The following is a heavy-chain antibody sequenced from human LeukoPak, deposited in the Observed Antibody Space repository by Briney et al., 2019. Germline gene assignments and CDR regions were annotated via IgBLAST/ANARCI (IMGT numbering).Heavy chain of an antibody. Sequence: GGSLRLSCAASGFTVGSNYMSWVRQAPGKGLEWVSAISASGGTTYYADSVKGRFIISRDNSKNTLYLQMNSLRAEDTAMYFCARDRGYCPNGVCYIRYYFDYWGQGTLVTVSS. CDR3: ARDRGYCPNGVCYIRYYFDY. CDR2: ISASGGTT. J-gene: IGHJ4*02. D-gene: IGHD2-8*01. CDR1: GFTVGSNY. V-gene: IGHV3-53*05.